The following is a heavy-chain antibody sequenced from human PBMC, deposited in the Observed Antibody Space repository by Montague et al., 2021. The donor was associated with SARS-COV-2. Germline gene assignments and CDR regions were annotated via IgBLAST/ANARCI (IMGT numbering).Heavy chain of an antibody. CDR2: IYDSGST. Sequence: SETLSLTCTVSGGSISSSNYYWDWIRQPPGKGLEWIGSIYDSGSTYYNPSLKNRATISVDTSKNHFSLKLSSVTAADTAVYYCARRGRKLLPVATTIGGFDIWGQGTMVTVSS. V-gene: IGHV4-39*02. D-gene: IGHD5-12*01. CDR1: GGSISSSNYY. J-gene: IGHJ3*02. CDR3: ARRGRKLLPVATTIGGFDI.